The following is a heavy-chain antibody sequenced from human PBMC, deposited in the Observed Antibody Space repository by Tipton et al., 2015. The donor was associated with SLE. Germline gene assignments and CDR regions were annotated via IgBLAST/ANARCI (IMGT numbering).Heavy chain of an antibody. CDR1: GGSISSHY. D-gene: IGHD3-3*01. CDR2: IYYSGST. V-gene: IGHV4-59*11. J-gene: IGHJ4*02. Sequence: TLSLTCTVSGGSISSHYWSWIRQPPGKGLEWIGYIYYSGSTNYNPSLKSRVTISVDTSKNQFSLKLSSVTAADTAVYYCARGDFWSGYSPIPFFDYWGQGTLVTVSS. CDR3: ARGDFWSGYSPIPFFDY.